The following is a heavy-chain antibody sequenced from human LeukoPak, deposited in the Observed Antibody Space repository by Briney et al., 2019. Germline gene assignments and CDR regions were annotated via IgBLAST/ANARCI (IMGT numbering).Heavy chain of an antibody. CDR3: ARESRTSGRGVFDI. CDR1: GYPVTSNS. J-gene: IGHJ3*02. Sequence: GASGKLSYTASGYPVTSNSTDWVRRSPRHGLGWRGVTNTCGGTTVYAQIVQGRVTMTRDTTTSTVYMELSTLRSEDTAVYYCARESRTSGRGVFDIGGQGQWSPSPQ. V-gene: IGHV1-46*01. D-gene: IGHD2-2*01. CDR2: TNTCGGTT.